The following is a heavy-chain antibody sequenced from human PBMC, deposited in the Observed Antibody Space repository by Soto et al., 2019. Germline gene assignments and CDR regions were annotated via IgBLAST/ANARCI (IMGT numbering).Heavy chain of an antibody. D-gene: IGHD1-1*01. V-gene: IGHV3-66*01. Sequence: EVQLVESGGGLVQPGGSLRLSCAASGFTVSSNYMSWVRQAPGKGLEWVSVIYSNNNTYYADSVKGRFTISRDHFKNTLYLQMNTLRAEDTAVYYCARDGTWNSYGLDVWGQGTTVTVSS. CDR1: GFTVSSNY. CDR3: ARDGTWNSYGLDV. J-gene: IGHJ6*02. CDR2: IYSNNNT.